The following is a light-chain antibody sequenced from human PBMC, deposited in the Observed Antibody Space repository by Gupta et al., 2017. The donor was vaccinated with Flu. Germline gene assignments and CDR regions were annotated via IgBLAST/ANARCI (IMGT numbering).Light chain of an antibody. CDR2: DVT. CDR3: CSYAGSFTWV. Sequence: TSSDVGAYNYVSWYQQYPGKAPKLTIYDVTNRPSGVPDRFSGSKSDNTASLTISGLQAEDEADYYCCSYAGSFTWVFGGGTKLTVL. J-gene: IGLJ2*01. V-gene: IGLV2-11*01. CDR1: SSDVGAYNY.